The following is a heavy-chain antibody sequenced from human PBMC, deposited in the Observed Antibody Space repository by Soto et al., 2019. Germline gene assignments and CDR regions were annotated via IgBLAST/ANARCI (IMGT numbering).Heavy chain of an antibody. CDR2: IIPIFGTA. D-gene: IGHD2-21*02. V-gene: IGHV1-69*01. CDR3: ARAQRDTVVTPTVDFDI. Sequence: QVQLVQSGAEVKKPGSSVKVSCKASGGTFSSYAISWLRQAPGQGLEWMGGIIPIFGTANYAQKFQGRVTITAVESTSTAYMELSSLRSEDTVVYYFARAQRDTVVTPTVDFDIWGQGTMVTVSS. J-gene: IGHJ3*02. CDR1: GGTFSSYA.